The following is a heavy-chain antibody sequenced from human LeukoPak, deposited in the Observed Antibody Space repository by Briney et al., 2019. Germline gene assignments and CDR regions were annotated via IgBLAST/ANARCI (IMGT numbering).Heavy chain of an antibody. Sequence: GGSLRLSCAASGFTFSDYYMSWIRQAPGKGLEWVSYISSSGSTIYYADSVKGRFTISRDNAKNSLYLQMNSLRAEDTAVYYCAREITYYYDSSGYPAAFDIWGQGTMVTVSS. V-gene: IGHV3-11*04. CDR3: AREITYYYDSSGYPAAFDI. D-gene: IGHD3-22*01. CDR1: GFTFSDYY. J-gene: IGHJ3*02. CDR2: ISSSGSTI.